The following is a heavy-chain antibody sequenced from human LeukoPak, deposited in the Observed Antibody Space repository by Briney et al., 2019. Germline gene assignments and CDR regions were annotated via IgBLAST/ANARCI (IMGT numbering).Heavy chain of an antibody. CDR2: IYYSGST. V-gene: IGHV4-39*01. D-gene: IGHD4-11*01. CDR1: GGSISSSSYY. Sequence: PSETLSLTCTVSGGSISSSSYYWGWIRQPPGKGLQWIGNIYYSGSTYYNPSLKSRVTISVDTSKNQFSLKLSSVTAADTAVYYCATSKDYIFGFYYWGQGHLVTVSS. CDR3: ATSKDYIFGFYY. J-gene: IGHJ4*02.